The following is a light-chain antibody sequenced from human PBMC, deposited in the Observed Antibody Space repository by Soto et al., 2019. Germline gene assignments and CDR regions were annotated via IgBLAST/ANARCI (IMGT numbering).Light chain of an antibody. Sequence: EIVMTQSPDTLSVSPGDRASLSCRASQSISRNLAWYQHSPGQAPRLIIYAASTRATGIPARFSGSGSGTDFTLTISSLQSEDFAVYYCQQYGSSGKFGQGTKVDIK. J-gene: IGKJ1*01. CDR2: AAS. CDR1: QSISRN. CDR3: QQYGSSGK. V-gene: IGKV3-15*01.